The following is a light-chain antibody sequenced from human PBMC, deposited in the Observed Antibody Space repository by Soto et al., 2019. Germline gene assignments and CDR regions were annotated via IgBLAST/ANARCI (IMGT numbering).Light chain of an antibody. Sequence: EIVLTQSPGTLSLSPGERATLSCRASQSVSTNYLAWYQRKPGQAPRLLIYGASSRATDIPARFSGSGSGTDFPVTITRLEPEDFAVYDCQQYCSSPPTFGQGTKVVIK. V-gene: IGKV3-20*01. CDR3: QQYCSSPPT. CDR1: QSVSTNY. CDR2: GAS. J-gene: IGKJ1*01.